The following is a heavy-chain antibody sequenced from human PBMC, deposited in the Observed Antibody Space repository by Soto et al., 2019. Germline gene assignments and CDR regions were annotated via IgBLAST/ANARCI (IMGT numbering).Heavy chain of an antibody. V-gene: IGHV3-23*01. CDR3: AKATATGGGAFDI. D-gene: IGHD2-8*02. Sequence: EVQMFESGGGLAQPGGSLKLYCAASGFICSSYDMSWVRQAPGKGLEWVSTILVDGRTFYVDSVKGRFTISRDSSQNTVYLQMNSLTAGDTALYYCAKATATGGGAFDICGQGTMVTVSS. CDR2: ILVDGRT. J-gene: IGHJ3*02. CDR1: GFICSSYD.